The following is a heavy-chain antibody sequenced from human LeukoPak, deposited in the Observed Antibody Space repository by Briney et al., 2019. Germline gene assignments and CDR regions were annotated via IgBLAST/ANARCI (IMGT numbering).Heavy chain of an antibody. CDR2: ITDSGGDT. CDR1: GFTFSSYA. J-gene: IGHJ4*02. Sequence: GGSLRLSCAASGFTFSSYAMSWVRQAPGKGLEWISAITDSGGDTYHADSVKGRFTISRDNSKNTLYLQMDSLRVEDTAVYYCAKGSSSSRPYYFDYWGQGTLVTASS. V-gene: IGHV3-23*01. CDR3: AKGSSSSRPYYFDY. D-gene: IGHD6-6*01.